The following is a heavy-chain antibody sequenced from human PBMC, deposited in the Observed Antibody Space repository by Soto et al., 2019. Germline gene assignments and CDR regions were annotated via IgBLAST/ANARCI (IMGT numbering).Heavy chain of an antibody. CDR3: AMGYYYYGMDV. CDR2: IYYSGST. V-gene: IGHV4-59*01. J-gene: IGHJ6*02. D-gene: IGHD1-26*01. Sequence: SETLSLTCTVPVGSIISYYWRWIRQPPGKGLEWIGYIYYSGSTNYNPSLKSRVTISVDTSKNQFSLKLSSVTAADTAVYYCAMGYYYYGMDVWGQGTTVTSP. CDR1: VGSIISYY.